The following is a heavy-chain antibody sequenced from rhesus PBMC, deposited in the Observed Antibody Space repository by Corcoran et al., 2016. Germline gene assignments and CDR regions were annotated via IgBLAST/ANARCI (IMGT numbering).Heavy chain of an antibody. J-gene: IGHJ4*01. CDR1: GGSISSSNW. CDR3: AKDTGY. D-gene: IGHD3-9*01. V-gene: IGHV4S18*01. CDR2: FYRNTENT. Sequence: QVQLQESGPGLVKPSETLSLTCAVYGGSISSSNWWSWSLQPPGKGLAWIGGFYRNTENTNYNPSLKNRVTISKDTSKNQFSLKLKSVTAADTAVYYCAKDTGYWGQGVLVTVSS.